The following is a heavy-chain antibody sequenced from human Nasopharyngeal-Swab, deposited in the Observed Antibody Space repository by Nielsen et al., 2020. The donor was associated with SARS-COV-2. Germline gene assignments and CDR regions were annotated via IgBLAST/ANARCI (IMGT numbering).Heavy chain of an antibody. CDR1: GFTFSSYA. V-gene: IGHV3-30-3*02. D-gene: IGHD4-17*01. CDR2: ISYDGSNK. Sequence: GGSLRLSCAASGFTFSSYAMHWVRQAPGKGLEWVAVISYDGSNKYYADSVKGRFTISRDNSKNTLYLQMNSLRAEDTAVYYCAKYYGGYPYYYYYMDVWGKGTTVTVSS. J-gene: IGHJ6*03. CDR3: AKYYGGYPYYYYYMDV.